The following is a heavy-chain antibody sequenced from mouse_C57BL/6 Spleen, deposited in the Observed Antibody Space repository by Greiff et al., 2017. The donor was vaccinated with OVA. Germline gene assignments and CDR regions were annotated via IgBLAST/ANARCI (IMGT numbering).Heavy chain of an antibody. CDR2: IYPGSGNT. Sequence: LVESGAELVRPGASVKLSCKASGYTFTDYYINWVKQRPGQGLEWIARIYPGSGNTYYNEKFKGKATLTAEKSSSTAYMQLSSLTSEDSAVYFCARGGYGYDEEMDYWGQGTSVTVSS. CDR3: ARGGYGYDEEMDY. D-gene: IGHD2-2*01. CDR1: GYTFTDYY. V-gene: IGHV1-76*01. J-gene: IGHJ4*01.